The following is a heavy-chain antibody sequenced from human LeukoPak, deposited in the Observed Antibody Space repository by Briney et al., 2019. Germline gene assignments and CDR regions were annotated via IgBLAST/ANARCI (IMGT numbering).Heavy chain of an antibody. D-gene: IGHD2/OR15-2a*01. J-gene: IGHJ4*02. CDR3: ARDPQGNIIDY. Sequence: GGSLRLSCLVSGFTFSSYSMNWVRQAPGKGLEWVSYISSGSSTRYYADSVKGRFTISRDNSKNTLYLQMNSLRAEDTAVYYCARDPQGNIIDYWGQGTLVTVSS. V-gene: IGHV3-48*01. CDR1: GFTFSSYS. CDR2: ISSGSSTR.